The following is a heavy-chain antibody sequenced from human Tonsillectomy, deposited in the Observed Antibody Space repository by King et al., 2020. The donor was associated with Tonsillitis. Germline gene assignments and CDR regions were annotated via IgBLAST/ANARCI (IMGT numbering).Heavy chain of an antibody. J-gene: IGHJ4*02. CDR1: GYRFTSYW. CDR3: ARRSYFDSSAFDY. D-gene: IGHD3-22*01. V-gene: IGHV5-10-1*03. Sequence: VQLVQSGAEVKKPGESLRISCKGSGYRFTSYWISWVRQMPGKGLEWMGNIDPSDSYTNYSPSFQGHVTISADKSISTAYLQWSSLTASDTAMYYCARRSYFDSSAFDYWGQGTLVTVSS. CDR2: IDPSDSYT.